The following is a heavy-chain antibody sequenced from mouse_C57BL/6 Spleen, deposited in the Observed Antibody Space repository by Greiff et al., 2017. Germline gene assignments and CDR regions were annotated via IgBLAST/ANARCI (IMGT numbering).Heavy chain of an antibody. CDR1: GYTFTSYW. CDR2: IDPSDSYT. CDR3: ARSGGSSYDY. D-gene: IGHD1-1*01. V-gene: IGHV1-59*01. Sequence: QVQLQQPGAELVRPGTSVKLSCTASGYTFTSYWMHWVKQRPGQGLEWIGVIDPSDSYTNYNQKFKGKATVTVDTSSSTAYMQLSSLTSEDSAVYYCARSGGSSYDYWGQGTTLTVSS. J-gene: IGHJ2*01.